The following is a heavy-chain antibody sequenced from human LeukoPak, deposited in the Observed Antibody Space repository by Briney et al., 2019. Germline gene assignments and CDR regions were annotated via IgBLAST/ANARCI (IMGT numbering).Heavy chain of an antibody. CDR3: AGAWSRVDGFDI. CDR2: INQDGSEK. D-gene: IGHD2-8*02. CDR1: GFSFSTYG. V-gene: IGHV3-7*01. J-gene: IGHJ3*02. Sequence: GGSLRLSCVASGFSFSTYGMHWVRQAPGKGLEWVANINQDGSEKYYVDSVKGRFTISRDNAKNSVYLQMNSLRVEDTAVYYCAGAWSRVDGFDIWGQGTMVTVSS.